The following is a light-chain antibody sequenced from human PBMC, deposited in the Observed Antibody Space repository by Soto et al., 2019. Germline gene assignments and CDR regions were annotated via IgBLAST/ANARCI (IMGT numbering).Light chain of an antibody. J-gene: IGKJ4*01. CDR1: QSVNSN. CDR3: HHYNVWPLT. V-gene: IGKV3-15*01. Sequence: EIVMTQSPVTLSVSPGDRATLSCRASQSVNSNLAWYQQKPGQTPKLLIYVASTRATGIPARFSGSGSGTEFTLTISSLQSEDFAVYYCHHYNVWPLTFGGGTKVEFK. CDR2: VAS.